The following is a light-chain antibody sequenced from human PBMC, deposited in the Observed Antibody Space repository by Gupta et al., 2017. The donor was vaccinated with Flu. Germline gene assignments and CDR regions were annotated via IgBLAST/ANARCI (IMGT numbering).Light chain of an antibody. CDR3: LQSDDVPRT. Sequence: DIQLTQSPSSLSASVGDTIAITCRASQTIGNYLNWYQQKPGQAPKLLIYTTSNLQSEVPSRFSGSGYGTDFTLSITSLQPEDFATYYCLQSDDVPRTFGRGTKMDIK. V-gene: IGKV1-39*01. CDR2: TTS. J-gene: IGKJ2*02. CDR1: QTIGNY.